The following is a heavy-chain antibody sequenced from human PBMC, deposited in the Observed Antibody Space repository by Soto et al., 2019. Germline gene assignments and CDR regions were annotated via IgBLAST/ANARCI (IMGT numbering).Heavy chain of an antibody. CDR2: MFYVGAT. CDR3: ARGVRVCSSPSCRGINWFDP. J-gene: IGHJ5*02. Sequence: QVQLQESGPGLVEPSHTLSLTCSLSGGSISSGDYYRSWIRQPPGKGLEWIGYMFYVGATYYNPHRSSRVNISVDTSKNQFYLKLSSVTAADTAVYHCARGVRVCSSPSCRGINWFDPWGQGTLVTVTS. CDR1: GGSISSGDYY. D-gene: IGHD2-2*01. V-gene: IGHV4-30-4*01.